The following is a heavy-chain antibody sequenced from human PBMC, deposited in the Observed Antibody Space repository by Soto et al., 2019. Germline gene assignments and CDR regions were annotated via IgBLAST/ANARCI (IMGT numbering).Heavy chain of an antibody. CDR1: GFIFNEYG. CDR2: IWYDGSNK. V-gene: IGHV3-33*03. J-gene: IGHJ4*02. D-gene: IGHD2-15*01. CDR3: ARWGCSGSNCNLNQRSFDL. Sequence: QVQLVASGGGVVQPGRSLRLSCAASGFIFNEYGMHWVRQAPGKGLEWVAVIWYDGSNKYYADSVKGRFTFSRDNSKNTLSLQMNRLRAEDTAVYYCARWGCSGSNCNLNQRSFDLWGQGTLVTVSS.